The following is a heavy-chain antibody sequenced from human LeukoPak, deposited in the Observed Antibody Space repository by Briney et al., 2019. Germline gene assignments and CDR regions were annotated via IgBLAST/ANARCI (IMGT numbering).Heavy chain of an antibody. Sequence: GGSLRLSCTTSKFNFNSYGMTWVRQAPGKGLEWVSAISGSGGSTYYADSVKGRFTISRDNSKNTLYLQMNSLRAEDTAVYYCAKGLPPGGTAHYDFWSGYYPFDYWGQGTLVTVSS. V-gene: IGHV3-23*01. CDR2: ISGSGGST. CDR3: AKGLPPGGTAHYDFWSGYYPFDY. CDR1: KFNFNSYG. D-gene: IGHD3-3*01. J-gene: IGHJ4*02.